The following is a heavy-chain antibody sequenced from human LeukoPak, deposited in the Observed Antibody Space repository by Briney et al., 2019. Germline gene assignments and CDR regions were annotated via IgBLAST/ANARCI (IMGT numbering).Heavy chain of an antibody. CDR2: ISYDGSNK. CDR3: ARVGMVRGVGYYFYY. D-gene: IGHD3-10*01. J-gene: IGHJ4*01. CDR1: GFTFSSYA. V-gene: IGHV3-30*04. Sequence: SGGSLRLSCAASGFTFSSYAMHWVRQAPGKGLEWVAVISYDGSNKYYADSVKGRFTISRDNSKNTLYLQMNSLRAEDTAVYYCARVGMVRGVGYYFYYWGQGTLVTGFS.